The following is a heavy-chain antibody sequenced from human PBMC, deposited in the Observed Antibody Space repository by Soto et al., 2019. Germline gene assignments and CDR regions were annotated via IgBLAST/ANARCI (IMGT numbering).Heavy chain of an antibody. D-gene: IGHD3-22*01. CDR2: IYYSGST. J-gene: IGHJ4*02. CDR1: GGSISSGGYY. CDR3: ARSRTYYYDSSGYYFDY. V-gene: IGHV4-31*03. Sequence: SETLSLTCTLSGGSISSGGYYWSWIRQHPGKGLEWIGYIYYSGSTYYNPSLKSRVTISVDTSKNQFSLKLSSVTAADTAVYYCARSRTYYYDSSGYYFDYWGQGTLVTVSS.